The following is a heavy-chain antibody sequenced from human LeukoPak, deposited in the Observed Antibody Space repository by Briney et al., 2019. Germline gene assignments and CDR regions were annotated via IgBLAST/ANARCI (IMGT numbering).Heavy chain of an antibody. CDR3: ARGDTSYYPMD. D-gene: IGHD3-10*01. CDR2: IYGSDNA. V-gene: IGHV3-66*01. CDR1: GFTVSINH. J-gene: IGHJ4*02. Sequence: GGSLRLTCAASGFTVSINHMSWVRQAPGKGLEWVSHIYGSDNAYYADSVKGRFTISRDNSKNALYLQMNSLRAEDTAVYYCARGDTSYYPMDWGQGTLVIVSS.